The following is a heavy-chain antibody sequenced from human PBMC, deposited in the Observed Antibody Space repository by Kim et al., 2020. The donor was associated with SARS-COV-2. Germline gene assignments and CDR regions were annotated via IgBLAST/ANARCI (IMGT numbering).Heavy chain of an antibody. CDR2: IYYSGST. CDR3: ARGAEISSSWYGGLYYYGMDV. Sequence: SETLSLTCTVSGGSISSGGYYWSWIRQHPGKGLEWIGYIYYSGSTYYNPSLKSRVTISVDTSKNQFSRKLSSVTAAATAVYYCARGAEISSSWYGGLYYYGMDVWGQGTTVTVSS. D-gene: IGHD6-13*01. J-gene: IGHJ6*02. V-gene: IGHV4-31*03. CDR1: GGSISSGGYY.